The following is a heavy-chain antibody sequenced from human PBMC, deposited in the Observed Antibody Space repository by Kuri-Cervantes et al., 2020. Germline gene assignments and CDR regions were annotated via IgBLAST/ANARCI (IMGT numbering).Heavy chain of an antibody. D-gene: IGHD3-3*01. CDR2: ISSSGSTI. CDR3: ARDSWSYPDY. V-gene: IGHV3-11*01. CDR1: GFTSSDYY. J-gene: IGHJ4*03. Sequence: GGSRRPSCAASGFTSSDYYMSWIRQAPGKGLEWVSYISSSGSTIYYADSVKGRFTISRDNAKNSLYLQMNSLRAEDTAVYYCARDSWSYPDYWGQGTLVTVSS.